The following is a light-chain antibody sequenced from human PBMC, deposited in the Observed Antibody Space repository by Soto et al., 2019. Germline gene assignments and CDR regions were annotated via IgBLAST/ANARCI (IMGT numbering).Light chain of an antibody. CDR3: QQFNTYPLT. J-gene: IGKJ4*01. CDR2: AAS. Sequence: DIQLTQSPSFLSASVGDRVTITCRASQGINDYLAWYQQKPGKAPKLLIDAASTLQSEVPSRFSGSASGTEFTLTISSLQPEDFATYYCQQFNTYPLTFGGGTKVEVK. CDR1: QGINDY. V-gene: IGKV1-9*01.